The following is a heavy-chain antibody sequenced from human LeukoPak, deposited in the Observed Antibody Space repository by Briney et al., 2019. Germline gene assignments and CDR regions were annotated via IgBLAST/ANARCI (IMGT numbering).Heavy chain of an antibody. V-gene: IGHV5-51*01. Sequence: GAFLKTSSDGSGYSFGNRWICCVRQMPGGVLEVMGMSYPDDSDTIYNPSIGGHVTISADKSNITAYLQWSTLNASDTAMYYCARGAYGSGSSYNYYGMDVWGHGATLTVSS. CDR2: SYPDDSDT. CDR3: ARGAYGSGSSYNYYGMDV. CDR1: GYSFGNRW. D-gene: IGHD3-10*01. J-gene: IGHJ6*01.